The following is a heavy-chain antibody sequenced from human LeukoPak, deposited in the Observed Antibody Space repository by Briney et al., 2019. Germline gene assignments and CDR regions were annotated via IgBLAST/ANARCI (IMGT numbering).Heavy chain of an antibody. Sequence: SETLSLTCNVSGGSISGYHWSWIRQPPGKGLEWIGYIYYSGSTNYNPSLKSRVTISVDTSKNQFSLKLSSVTAADTAVYYCARFRDDSSGYYYGDAFDIWGQGTMVTVSS. CDR1: GGSISGYH. V-gene: IGHV4-59*08. D-gene: IGHD3-22*01. J-gene: IGHJ3*02. CDR2: IYYSGST. CDR3: ARFRDDSSGYYYGDAFDI.